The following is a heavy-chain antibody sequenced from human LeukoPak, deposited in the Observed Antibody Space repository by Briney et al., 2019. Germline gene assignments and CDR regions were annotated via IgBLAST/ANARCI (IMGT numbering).Heavy chain of an antibody. CDR3: ARRITYMDV. J-gene: IGHJ6*03. CDR1: GGSISTYH. CDR2: IYNRGST. Sequence: SETLSLTCTVSGGSISTYHWSWIRQPPGKGMEWIGYIYNRGSTVYNHSFNSRVTIAVEKSKNQSSLKLSSVTAADTAVYYCARRITYMDVWGNGTTVTVSS. V-gene: IGHV4-59*08.